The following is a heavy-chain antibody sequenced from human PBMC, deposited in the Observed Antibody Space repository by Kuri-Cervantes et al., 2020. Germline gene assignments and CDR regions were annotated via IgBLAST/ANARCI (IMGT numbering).Heavy chain of an antibody. J-gene: IGHJ6*03. V-gene: IGHV1-2*04. D-gene: IGHD2-15*01. Sequence: ASVKVSCKASGYTFNGYYMHWVRQAPGQGLEWMGWINPNSGGTNYAQKFQGWVTMTRDTSISTAYMELSSLRSEDTAVYYCAGYGPQGAATPPLDSRTPIFYYYYYMDVWGKGTTVTVSS. CDR3: AGYGPQGAATPPLDSRTPIFYYYYYMDV. CDR2: INPNSGGT. CDR1: GYTFNGYY.